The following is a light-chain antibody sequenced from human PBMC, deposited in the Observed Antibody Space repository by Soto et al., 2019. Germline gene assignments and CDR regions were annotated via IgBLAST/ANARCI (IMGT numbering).Light chain of an antibody. CDR1: SNDVGGYNY. V-gene: IGLV2-14*01. CDR3: SSYTSSSTLGRV. Sequence: QSALTQPASVSGSPGQSITISCTGTSNDVGGYNYVCWYQQHPGKAPKLIIYEVSNRPSGVSNRFSGSKSGNTASLTISGLQAEDEGDYYCSSYTSSSTLGRVFGGGTQLTVL. J-gene: IGLJ2*01. CDR2: EVS.